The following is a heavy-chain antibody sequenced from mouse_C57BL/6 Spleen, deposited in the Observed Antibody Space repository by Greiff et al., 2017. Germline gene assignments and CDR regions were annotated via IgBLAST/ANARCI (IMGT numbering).Heavy chain of an antibody. D-gene: IGHD1-1*01. Sequence: VPLQQPGAELVKPGASVKLSCKASGYTFTSYWMHWVKQRPGQGLEWIGMIHPNSGSTNYNEKFKSKATLTVDKSSSTAYMQLSILTSEDSAVYYCARSHGSSPCYWGQGTTLTVSS. CDR3: ARSHGSSPCY. J-gene: IGHJ2*01. V-gene: IGHV1-64*01. CDR2: IHPNSGST. CDR1: GYTFTSYW.